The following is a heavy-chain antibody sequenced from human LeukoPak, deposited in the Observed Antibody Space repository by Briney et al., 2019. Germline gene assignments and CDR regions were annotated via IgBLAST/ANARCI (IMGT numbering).Heavy chain of an antibody. Sequence: GGSLRLSCAASGFTFSCYGMHWVRQAPGKGMEWVAVISYDGSEQYYADSVKGRFTISRDNSKNTLYLQMNSLRTEDTAVYYCAKDLRDDRRSYYFDSWGLGTLVTVSS. V-gene: IGHV3-30*18. D-gene: IGHD3-22*01. CDR1: GFTFSCYG. CDR3: AKDLRDDRRSYYFDS. CDR2: ISYDGSEQ. J-gene: IGHJ4*02.